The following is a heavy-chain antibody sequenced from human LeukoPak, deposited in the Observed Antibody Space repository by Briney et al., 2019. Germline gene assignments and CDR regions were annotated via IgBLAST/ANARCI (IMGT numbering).Heavy chain of an antibody. Sequence: GGSLRLSCAASGFTFSSYGMHWVRQAPGKGLEWVAVISYDGSNKYYADSVKGRFTISRDNSKNTLYLQMNSLRAEDTAVYYCAPDPGITMVRGVIPAIDYWGQGTLVTVSS. CDR2: ISYDGSNK. CDR1: GFTFSSYG. J-gene: IGHJ4*02. D-gene: IGHD3-10*01. CDR3: APDPGITMVRGVIPAIDY. V-gene: IGHV3-30*03.